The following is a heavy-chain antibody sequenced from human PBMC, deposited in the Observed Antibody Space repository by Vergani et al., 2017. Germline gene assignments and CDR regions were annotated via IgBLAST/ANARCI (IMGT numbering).Heavy chain of an antibody. CDR2: IWYDGSNK. D-gene: IGHD3-16*01. J-gene: IGHJ5*01. Sequence: QVQLVESEGGVVQPGRSLTLSCVASGFTFSSHGMHWVRQAPGKGLEWVAVIWYDGSNKYYGDSVKGRFTITRDNSKNTLYLRMNSLRVEDTAVYYCASWGNEKRLDSWGQGTLVTVSS. CDR3: ASWGNEKRLDS. V-gene: IGHV3-33*01. CDR1: GFTFSSHG.